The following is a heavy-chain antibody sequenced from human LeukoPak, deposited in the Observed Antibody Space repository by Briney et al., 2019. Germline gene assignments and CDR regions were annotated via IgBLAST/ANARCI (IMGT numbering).Heavy chain of an antibody. D-gene: IGHD3-10*01. CDR2: INPNSGGT. CDR1: GYTFTGYY. J-gene: IGHJ4*02. V-gene: IGHV1-2*02. CDR3: ARGYYGSGSYYSGDRVDY. Sequence: GASVKVSCKASGYTFTGYYMHWVRQAPGQGLEWMGWINPNSGGTNYAQKFQGGVTMTRDTSISTAYMELSRLRSDDTAVYYCARGYYGSGSYYSGDRVDYWGQGTLVTVSS.